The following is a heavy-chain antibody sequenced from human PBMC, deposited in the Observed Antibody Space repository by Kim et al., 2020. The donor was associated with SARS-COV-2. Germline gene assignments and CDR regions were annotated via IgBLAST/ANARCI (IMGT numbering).Heavy chain of an antibody. Sequence: GGSLRLSCAASGFTFSNYWMHWVRQAPGKGLVWVSRINSDGSSTSYADSVQDRLTISRDNAKNTLSLQMNSLRAEDTAVYYCARDAGGSYGDAFDIWGQGTMVTVSS. CDR2: INSDGSST. J-gene: IGHJ3*02. CDR1: GFTFSNYW. CDR3: ARDAGGSYGDAFDI. V-gene: IGHV3-74*01. D-gene: IGHD1-26*01.